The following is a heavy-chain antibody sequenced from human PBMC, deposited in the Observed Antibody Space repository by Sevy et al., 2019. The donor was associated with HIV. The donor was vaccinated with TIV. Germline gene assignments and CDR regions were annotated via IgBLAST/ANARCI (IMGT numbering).Heavy chain of an antibody. CDR1: GYTFTGYS. D-gene: IGHD3-10*01. J-gene: IGHJ4*02. CDR3: ARVVDYGSGTFKVY. V-gene: IGHV1-2*02. Sequence: ASVKVSCKASGYTFTGYSIYWVRQAPGQGLEWMGWINPNSGDTNYAQKFQGRVTMTRDTSISTAYMELSRLRSDDTAMYYCARVVDYGSGTFKVYWGQGTLVTASS. CDR2: INPNSGDT.